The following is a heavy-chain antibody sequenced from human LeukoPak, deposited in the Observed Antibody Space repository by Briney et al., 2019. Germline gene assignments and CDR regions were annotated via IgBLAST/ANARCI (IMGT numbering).Heavy chain of an antibody. CDR1: GFTFSSYA. D-gene: IGHD5-24*01. V-gene: IGHV3-30-3*01. CDR2: ISYDGSNK. CDR3: ARAPLRMATILGSDY. J-gene: IGHJ4*02. Sequence: GGSLRLSCAASGFTFSSYAMHWVRQAPGKGLEWVAVISYDGSNKYYADSVKGRFTISRDNSKNTLYLEMNSLRAEDTAVYYCARAPLRMATILGSDYWGQGTLVTVSS.